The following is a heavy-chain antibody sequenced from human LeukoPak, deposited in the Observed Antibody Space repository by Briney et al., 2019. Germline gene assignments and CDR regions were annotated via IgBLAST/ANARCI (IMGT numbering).Heavy chain of an antibody. Sequence: GGSLRLSCAASGFTFRSYSMNWVRQAPGKGLEWVSSISSSSYIYNADSVKGRFTISRDNAKNSLYLQMNSMRAEDTAVYYCARDQRGYCSSTSCYLIPSGGYYYYMDVWGKGTTVTVSS. CDR1: GFTFRSYS. V-gene: IGHV3-21*01. CDR3: ARDQRGYCSSTSCYLIPSGGYYYYMDV. D-gene: IGHD2-2*01. CDR2: ISSSSYI. J-gene: IGHJ6*03.